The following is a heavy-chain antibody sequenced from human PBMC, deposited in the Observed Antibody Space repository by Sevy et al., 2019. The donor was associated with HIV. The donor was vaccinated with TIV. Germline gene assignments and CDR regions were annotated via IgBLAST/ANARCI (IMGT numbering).Heavy chain of an antibody. J-gene: IGHJ5*02. CDR3: AREQDIVVVPAAMNWFDP. Sequence: ASVKVSCKASGYTFTGYYMHWVRQAPGQGLEWMGRINPNSGGTNYAQKFQGRVTMTRDTSISTAYMELSRLRSDDTAVYYCAREQDIVVVPAAMNWFDPWGQGTLVTVSS. D-gene: IGHD2-2*01. CDR2: INPNSGGT. CDR1: GYTFTGYY. V-gene: IGHV1-2*02.